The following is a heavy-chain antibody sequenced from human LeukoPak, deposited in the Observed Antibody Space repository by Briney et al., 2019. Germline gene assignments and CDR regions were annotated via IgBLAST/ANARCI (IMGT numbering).Heavy chain of an antibody. CDR3: ARGLEDSSHPFDP. CDR2: IYSGGST. CDR1: GFTVSSNY. D-gene: IGHD6-6*01. V-gene: IGHV3-53*01. Sequence: PGGSLRLSCAASGFTVSSNYMSWVRQAPGKGLEWVSVIYSGGSTYYADSVKGRFTISRDNSKNTLYLQMNSLRAEDTAVYYCARGLEDSSHPFDPWGQGTLVTVSS. J-gene: IGHJ5*02.